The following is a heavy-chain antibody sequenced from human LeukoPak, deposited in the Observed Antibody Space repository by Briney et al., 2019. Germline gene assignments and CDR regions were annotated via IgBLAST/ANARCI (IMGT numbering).Heavy chain of an antibody. J-gene: IGHJ4*02. Sequence: SGGSLRLSCAASGFTFSSYSMNWVRQAPGKGLEWVSSISISSSYIYYADSVKGRFTISRDNAKNSLYLQMNSLRAEVTAVYFCARGRSGYCSTTSCSRPPDYWGQGTLVTVSS. V-gene: IGHV3-21*01. CDR2: ISISSSYI. CDR1: GFTFSSYS. CDR3: ARGRSGYCSTTSCSRPPDY. D-gene: IGHD2-2*03.